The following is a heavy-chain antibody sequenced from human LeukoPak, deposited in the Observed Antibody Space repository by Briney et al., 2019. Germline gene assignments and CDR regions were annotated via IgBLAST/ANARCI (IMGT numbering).Heavy chain of an antibody. CDR1: GFTFSSYW. V-gene: IGHV3-7*01. Sequence: GGSLRLSCAASGFTFSSYWMSWVRQAPGKGLEWVANIKQDGSEKYYVDSVKGRFTISRDNAKNSLYLQMNSLRAEDTAVYYCAKGFRPNYDFWSGYPDYYMDVWGKGTTVTVSS. J-gene: IGHJ6*03. CDR2: IKQDGSEK. CDR3: AKGFRPNYDFWSGYPDYYMDV. D-gene: IGHD3-3*01.